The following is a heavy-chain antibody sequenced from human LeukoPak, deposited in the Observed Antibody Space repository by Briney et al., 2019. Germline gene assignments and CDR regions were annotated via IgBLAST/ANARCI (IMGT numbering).Heavy chain of an antibody. CDR3: ARGITTDS. J-gene: IGHJ4*02. V-gene: IGHV3-9*01. CDR2: ISWNSDNI. D-gene: IGHD3-10*01. CDR1: GFSFDDYV. Sequence: GGSLRLSCAVSGFSFDDYVMHWVRQVPGKGLEWVSGISWNSDNIDYADSVKGRFTTSRDNAKNSLYLQMNSLRAEDTAVYYCARGITTDSWGQGTLVTVSS.